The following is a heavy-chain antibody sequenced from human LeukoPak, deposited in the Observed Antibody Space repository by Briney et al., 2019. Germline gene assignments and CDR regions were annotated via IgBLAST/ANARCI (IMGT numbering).Heavy chain of an antibody. V-gene: IGHV3-30*02. CDR2: IRYDGSNK. CDR3: ARSPWWIQPSGSYYFDY. Sequence: GGSLRLSCAASGFTFSSYGMHWVRQAPGKGLEWVAFIRYDGSNKYYADSVKGRFTISRDNSKNTLYLQMNSLRAEDTAVYYCARSPWWIQPSGSYYFDYWGQGTLVTVFS. J-gene: IGHJ4*02. CDR1: GFTFSSYG. D-gene: IGHD5-18*01.